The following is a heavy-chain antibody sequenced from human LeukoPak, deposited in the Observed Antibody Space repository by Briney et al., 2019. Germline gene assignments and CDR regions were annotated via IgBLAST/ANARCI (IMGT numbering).Heavy chain of an antibody. J-gene: IGHJ3*02. CDR2: ISSSGSTI. CDR3: AKDLHMVRGVIIQVDAFDI. V-gene: IGHV3-48*03. CDR1: GFTFSSYE. Sequence: PGGSLRLSCAASGFTFSSYEMNWVRQAPGKGLEWVSYISSSGSTIYYADSVKGRFTISRDNAKNSLYLQMSSLRAEDTAVYYCAKDLHMVRGVIIQVDAFDIWGQGTMVTVSS. D-gene: IGHD3-10*01.